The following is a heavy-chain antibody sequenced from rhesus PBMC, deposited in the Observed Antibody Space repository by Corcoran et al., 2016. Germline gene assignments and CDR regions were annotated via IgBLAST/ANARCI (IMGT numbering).Heavy chain of an antibody. CDR2: IDGGTVRT. D-gene: IGHD5-30*01. V-gene: IGHV4-80*01. CDR1: GASVNLTS. J-gene: IGHJ4*01. Sequence: QVQLQESGPGLVKPSATLSLPCTVSGASVNLTSGHWHRPPPGKGLDWIGEIDGGTVRTNFNPYLNGRSTMSRDESKNLFFLKLTSMAAADTAVYWCARIGFTGYGALAFWGQGVLVTVSS. CDR3: ARIGFTGYGALAF.